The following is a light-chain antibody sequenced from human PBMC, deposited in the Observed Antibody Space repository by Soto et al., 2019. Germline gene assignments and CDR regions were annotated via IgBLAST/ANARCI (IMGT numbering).Light chain of an antibody. CDR3: AAWDDSRNAVV. V-gene: IGLV1-44*01. J-gene: IGLJ2*01. CDR1: RYNIGRYP. CDR2: RNN. Sequence: QSVLTQPPSASGTPGQRVTISCSGSRYNIGRYPVNLYQQHPGTPPTLLIYRNNQRPSWVPDRFSGSKSRTSVSLAISGLQSEDEADYYCAAWDDSRNAVVFGGGTKLTVL.